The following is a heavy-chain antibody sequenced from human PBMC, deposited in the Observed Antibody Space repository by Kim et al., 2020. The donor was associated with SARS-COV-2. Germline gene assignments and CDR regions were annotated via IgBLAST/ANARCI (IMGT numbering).Heavy chain of an antibody. Sequence: GGSLRLSCAASGSTFDDYGMSWVRQAPGMGLEWVSGINKNGGSTGYADSVKGRFTISRDNAKNSLYLQMNSLRVEYTALYYCARGYISGPFDSWGHGTLVTVSS. CDR1: GSTFDDYG. J-gene: IGHJ5*01. V-gene: IGHV3-20*04. D-gene: IGHD6-19*01. CDR2: INKNGGST. CDR3: ARGYISGPFDS.